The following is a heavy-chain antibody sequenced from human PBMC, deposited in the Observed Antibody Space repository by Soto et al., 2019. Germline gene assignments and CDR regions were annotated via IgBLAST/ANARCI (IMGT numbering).Heavy chain of an antibody. J-gene: IGHJ6*02. Sequence: SETLSLTCVVSGGSMSSGTHYWGWIRQPPGKGLDWIGSIYYSGTTYYSPSLKGRVAISVDTSKKYFSLRLRSVTAADTAVYYCARGTYGDYSPYYYGMDVWGQGTTVTAP. CDR1: GGSMSSGTHY. CDR3: ARGTYGDYSPYYYGMDV. V-gene: IGHV4-39*02. D-gene: IGHD4-17*01. CDR2: IYYSGTT.